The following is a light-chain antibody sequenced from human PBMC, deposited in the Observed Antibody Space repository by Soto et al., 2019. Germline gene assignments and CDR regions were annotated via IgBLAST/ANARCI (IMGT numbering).Light chain of an antibody. CDR2: DTS. Sequence: EIVLTQSPATLSLSTGERATLSCRASQSVNNYLVWYQQKPGQAPRLLIFDTSNRATGIPARFSGSGSGTDFTLTISSLEPEDFAIYYCQHRSSWPGTFGQGTKVEIK. V-gene: IGKV3-11*01. CDR3: QHRSSWPGT. CDR1: QSVNNY. J-gene: IGKJ1*01.